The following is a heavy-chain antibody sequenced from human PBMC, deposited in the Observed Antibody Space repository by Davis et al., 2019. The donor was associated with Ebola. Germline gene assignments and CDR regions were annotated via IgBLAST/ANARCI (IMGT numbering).Heavy chain of an antibody. CDR1: GFTFSGSA. V-gene: IGHV3-73*01. J-gene: IGHJ4*02. Sequence: GESLKISCAASGFTFSGSAMHWVRQAFGKGLEWVGRIRSKANSYATAYAASVKGRFTISRDDSKNTAYLQMNSLKTEDTAVYYCNVAVAGRVDYWGQGTLVTVSS. CDR3: NVAVAGRVDY. D-gene: IGHD6-19*01. CDR2: IRSKANSYAT.